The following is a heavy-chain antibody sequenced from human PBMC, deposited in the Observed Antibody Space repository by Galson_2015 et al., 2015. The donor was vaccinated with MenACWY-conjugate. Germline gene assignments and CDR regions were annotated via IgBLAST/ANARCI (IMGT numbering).Heavy chain of an antibody. CDR3: ARGSGSYRQTPDY. D-gene: IGHD3-10*01. V-gene: IGHV4-59*01. Sequence: SETLSLTCTVSGGSISSYYWSWIRQPPGRGLEWIGYIYYSGSTNYNPSLKSRVTISVDTSKNQFSLKLSSVTAADTAVYYCARGSGSYRQTPDYWGQGTLVTVSS. CDR1: GGSISSYY. J-gene: IGHJ4*02. CDR2: IYYSGST.